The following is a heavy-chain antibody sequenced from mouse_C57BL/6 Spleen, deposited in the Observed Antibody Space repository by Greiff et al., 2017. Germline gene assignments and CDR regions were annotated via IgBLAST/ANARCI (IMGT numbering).Heavy chain of an antibody. CDR2: INPNNGGT. V-gene: IGHV1-26*01. CDR3: ARGYGSIYWYFDV. D-gene: IGHD1-1*01. Sequence: VQLQQSGPELVKPGASVKISCKASGYTFTDYYMNWVKQSHGKSLEWIGDINPNNGGTSYNQKFKGKATLTVDKSSSPAYMELRSLTSEYSAVYYCARGYGSIYWYFDVWGTGTTVTVSS. CDR1: GYTFTDYY. J-gene: IGHJ1*03.